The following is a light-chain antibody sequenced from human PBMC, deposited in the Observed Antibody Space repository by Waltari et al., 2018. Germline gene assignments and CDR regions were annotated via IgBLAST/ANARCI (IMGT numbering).Light chain of an antibody. V-gene: IGKV1-39*01. J-gene: IGKJ1*01. CDR1: QTISSA. Sequence: DIEMTQYPSSLSAPIGDTVSMTCRASQTISSALNWYQQKPGKAPKLLVYHASTLQNGVPSRFSGRGSGTNFALIINDLQPEDFGTYYCQQSYDTLWSFGPGTTVDIK. CDR2: HAS. CDR3: QQSYDTLWS.